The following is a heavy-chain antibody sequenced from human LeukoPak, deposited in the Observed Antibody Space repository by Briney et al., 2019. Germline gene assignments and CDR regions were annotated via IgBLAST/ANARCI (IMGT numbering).Heavy chain of an antibody. J-gene: IGHJ4*02. CDR1: GYTFTSYY. CDR2: INPSGGST. Sequence: ASVKVSCKASGYTFTSYYMHWVRQAPGQGLEWMGIINPSGGSTSYAQKFQGRVTMTTDTSTSTAYMELRSLRSDDTAVYYCARDRDDIVVVPAAIGVDYWGQGTLVTVSS. D-gene: IGHD2-2*02. V-gene: IGHV1-46*01. CDR3: ARDRDDIVVVPAAIGVDY.